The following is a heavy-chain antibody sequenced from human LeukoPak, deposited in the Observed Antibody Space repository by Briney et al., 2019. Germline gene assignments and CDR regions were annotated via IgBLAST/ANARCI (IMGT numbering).Heavy chain of an antibody. J-gene: IGHJ4*02. V-gene: IGHV1-69*05. CDR2: IIPIFGTA. D-gene: IGHD2-2*02. CDR3: ARPAAVWDCSSTSCYTPLDY. Sequence: GASVKVSCKASGGTFSSYAISWVRQAPGQGLEWMGGIIPIFGTADYAQKFQGRVTITTDESTSTAYKELSSLRSEDTAVYYCARPAAVWDCSSTSCYTPLDYWGQGTLVTVSS. CDR1: GGTFSSYA.